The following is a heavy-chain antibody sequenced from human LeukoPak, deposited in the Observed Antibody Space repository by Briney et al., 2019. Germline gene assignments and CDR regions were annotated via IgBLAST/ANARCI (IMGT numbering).Heavy chain of an antibody. J-gene: IGHJ4*02. V-gene: IGHV4-34*01. CDR3: ASHGYDSSGYYNSYFDY. Sequence: SETLSLTCAVYGGSFSGYYWSWIRQPPGKGLEWIGELNHSGSTNYNPSLKSRVTISVDTSKNQFSLKLSSVTAADTAVYYCASHGYDSSGYYNSYFDYWGQGSLVTVSS. CDR2: LNHSGST. D-gene: IGHD3-22*01. CDR1: GGSFSGYY.